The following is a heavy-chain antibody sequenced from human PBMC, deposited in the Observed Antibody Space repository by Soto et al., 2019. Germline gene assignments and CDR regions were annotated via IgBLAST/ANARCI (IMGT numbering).Heavy chain of an antibody. D-gene: IGHD4-17*01. Sequence: GGSLRLSCAASGFTFSSYSMNWVRQAPGKGLEWVSSISSSSSYIYYADSGKGRFTISRDNAKNSLYLQMNSLRAEDTAVYYCARGGDYANYYYGMDVWGQGTTVTVSS. CDR3: ARGGDYANYYYGMDV. CDR1: GFTFSSYS. V-gene: IGHV3-21*01. CDR2: ISSSSSYI. J-gene: IGHJ6*02.